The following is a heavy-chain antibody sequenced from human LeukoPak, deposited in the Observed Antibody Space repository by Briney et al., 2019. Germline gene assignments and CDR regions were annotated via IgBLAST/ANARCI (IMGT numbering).Heavy chain of an antibody. V-gene: IGHV4-34*01. CDR1: GGSFSGYY. Sequence: PSETLSLTCAVYGGSFSGYYWSWIRQPPGKGLEWIGEINHSGSTNYNPSLKGRVTISVDTSKNQFSLKLSSVTAADTAVHFFARSARYSFDYWGEGTLLTVSS. CDR2: INHSGST. CDR3: ARSARYSFDY. J-gene: IGHJ4*02.